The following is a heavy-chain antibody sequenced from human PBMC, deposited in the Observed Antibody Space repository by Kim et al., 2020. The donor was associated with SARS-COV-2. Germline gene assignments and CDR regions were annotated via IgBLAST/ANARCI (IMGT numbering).Heavy chain of an antibody. Sequence: SETLSLTCTVSGGSISSGGYYWSWIRQHPGKGLEWIGYIYYSGSTYYNPSLKSRVTISVDTSKNQFSLKLSSVTAADTAVYYCVLGGSGSYFFDYWGQGTLVTVSS. CDR3: VLGGSGSYFFDY. D-gene: IGHD3-10*01. J-gene: IGHJ4*02. CDR2: IYYSGST. V-gene: IGHV4-31*03. CDR1: GGSISSGGYY.